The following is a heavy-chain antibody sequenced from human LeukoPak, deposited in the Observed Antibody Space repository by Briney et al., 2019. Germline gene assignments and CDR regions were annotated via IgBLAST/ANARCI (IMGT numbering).Heavy chain of an antibody. CDR3: ARSYYDFWSGYSNWFDP. V-gene: IGHV4-4*07. D-gene: IGHD3-3*01. CDR2: IYTSGST. J-gene: IGHJ5*02. Sequence: PSETPSLTCTVSGGSISSYYWSWIRQPAGKGLEWIGRIYTSGSTNYNPSLKSRVTISVDKSKNQFSLKLSSVTAADTAVYYCARSYYDFWSGYSNWFDPWGQGTLVTVSS. CDR1: GGSISSYY.